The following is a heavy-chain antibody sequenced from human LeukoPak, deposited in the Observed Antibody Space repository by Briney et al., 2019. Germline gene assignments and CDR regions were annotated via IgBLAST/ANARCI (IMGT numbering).Heavy chain of an antibody. CDR2: INHSGST. CDR1: GGSFSPYY. CDR3: ARGGFYCGGDCYVDY. D-gene: IGHD2-21*02. Sequence: SETLPLTCAVYGGSFSPYYWSWIRQPPGKGLEWIGEINHSGSTNYNPSLKSRVTISVDTSKNQFSLKLSSVTAADTAVYYCARGGFYCGGDCYVDYWGQGTLVTVSS. V-gene: IGHV4-34*01. J-gene: IGHJ4*02.